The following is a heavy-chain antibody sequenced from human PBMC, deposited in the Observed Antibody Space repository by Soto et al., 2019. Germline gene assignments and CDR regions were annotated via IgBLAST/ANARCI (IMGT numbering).Heavy chain of an antibody. V-gene: IGHV4-30-2*01. CDR1: GGSISGAGDS. J-gene: IGHJ5*02. CDR2: IYHSGNF. CDR3: ARAQFYSGSGRYNNLMFDP. Sequence: SETLSLTCAVSGGSISGAGDSWSWIRQPPGGGLEWIGYIYHSGNFLYNPSLKTRLTMSLDRSNNQFSLTLNSVTAADTAVYYCARAQFYSGSGRYNNLMFDPWGQGTQGTVS. D-gene: IGHD3-10*01.